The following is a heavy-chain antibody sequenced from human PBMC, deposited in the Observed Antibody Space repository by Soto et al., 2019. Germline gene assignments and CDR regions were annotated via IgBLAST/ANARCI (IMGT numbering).Heavy chain of an antibody. CDR3: ARSERVAPYYYYGMDV. Sequence: GGSLRLSCAASGFTFSSYAMHWVRQAPGKGLEWVAVISYDGSNKYYADSVKGRFTISRDNSKNTLYLQMNSLRAEDTAVYYCARSERVAPYYYYGMDVWGQGTTVTVSS. D-gene: IGHD2-15*01. CDR1: GFTFSSYA. CDR2: ISYDGSNK. V-gene: IGHV3-30-3*01. J-gene: IGHJ6*02.